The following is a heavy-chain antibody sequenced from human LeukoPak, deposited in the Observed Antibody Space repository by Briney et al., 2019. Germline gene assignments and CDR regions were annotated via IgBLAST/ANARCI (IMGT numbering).Heavy chain of an antibody. J-gene: IGHJ4*02. Sequence: QSGGSLRLSCAASGFTFSTYWMVWVRQAPGKGLEWVANIKQDGSQKYYVDSVKGRFTISRDNAKNSLFLQMNSLRAEDTAVYYCAREKHYYDSSSYYYNDYWGQGTLVTVSS. CDR3: AREKHYYDSSSYYYNDY. D-gene: IGHD3-22*01. V-gene: IGHV3-7*01. CDR1: GFTFSTYW. CDR2: IKQDGSQK.